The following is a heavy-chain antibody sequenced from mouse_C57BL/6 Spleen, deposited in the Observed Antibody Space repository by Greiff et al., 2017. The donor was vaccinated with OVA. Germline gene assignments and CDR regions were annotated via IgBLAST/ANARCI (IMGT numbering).Heavy chain of an antibody. J-gene: IGHJ2*01. CDR3: ARRNYGSSLDY. D-gene: IGHD1-1*01. Sequence: QQPGPELVKLGAPVTTFCMASGYAFSSFWMYWVKQRPGKGVEWLGWIYSGDGDTNYNGKFKGKATLTAYKSSSTAYMQLSSLTSEDSAVYFCARRNYGSSLDYWGQGTTLTVSS. V-gene: IGHV1-82*01. CDR2: IYSGDGDT. CDR1: GYAFSSFW.